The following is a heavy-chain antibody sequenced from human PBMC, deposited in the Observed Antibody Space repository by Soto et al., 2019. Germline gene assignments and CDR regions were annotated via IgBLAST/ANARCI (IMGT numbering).Heavy chain of an antibody. CDR1: GFTFSSYA. Sequence: GGSLRLSCAASGFTFSSYAMSWVRQAPGKGLEWVSAISGSGGSTYYADSVKGRFTISRDNSKNTLYLQMNSLSAEDTAVYYCAKDNEQQLVPDAFDIWGQGTMVTVSS. V-gene: IGHV3-23*01. J-gene: IGHJ3*02. CDR3: AKDNEQQLVPDAFDI. D-gene: IGHD6-13*01. CDR2: ISGSGGST.